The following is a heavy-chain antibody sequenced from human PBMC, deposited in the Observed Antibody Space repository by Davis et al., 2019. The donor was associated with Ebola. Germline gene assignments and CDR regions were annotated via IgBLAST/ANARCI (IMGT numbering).Heavy chain of an antibody. Sequence: MPSETLSLTCTVSGGSTTSGSYYWGWIRQPPGKGLEWIGSIYHSGSTYYNPSLKSRVTISVDTSKNQFSLKLSSVTAADTAVYYCARPSYTPKWGQGTLVTVSS. CDR2: IYHSGST. J-gene: IGHJ4*02. D-gene: IGHD1-1*01. CDR1: GGSTTSGSYY. CDR3: ARPSYTPK. V-gene: IGHV4-39*07.